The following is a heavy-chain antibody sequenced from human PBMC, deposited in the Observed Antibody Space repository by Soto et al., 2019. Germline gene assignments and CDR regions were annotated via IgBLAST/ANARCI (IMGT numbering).Heavy chain of an antibody. J-gene: IGHJ5*02. D-gene: IGHD3-3*01. CDR2: ISGSGGST. V-gene: IGHV3-23*01. CDR3: ARSAGRTIFGVVIGVSWFDP. Sequence: GGSLRLSCAASGFTFSSYAMSWVRQAPGKGLEWVSAISGSGGSTYYAGSVKGRFTNTGDNSKNTLYLQMNCLRAEDTAVYYCARSAGRTIFGVVIGVSWFDPWGQGTLVTVSS. CDR1: GFTFSSYA.